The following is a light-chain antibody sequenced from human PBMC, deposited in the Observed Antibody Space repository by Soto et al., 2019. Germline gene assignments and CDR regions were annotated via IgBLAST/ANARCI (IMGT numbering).Light chain of an antibody. V-gene: IGLV7-43*01. CDR3: LLYCGGHSRV. J-gene: IGLJ2*01. CDR1: TGAVTSGNY. CDR2: NTN. Sequence: QAVVTQEPSLTVSPGGTVTLTCASSTGAVTSGNYANWFQQKPGQAPRALIYNTNNRHSWTPARFSGSLLGDKAALTLSGVQPEDEAEYYCLLYCGGHSRVFGGGTKLTVL.